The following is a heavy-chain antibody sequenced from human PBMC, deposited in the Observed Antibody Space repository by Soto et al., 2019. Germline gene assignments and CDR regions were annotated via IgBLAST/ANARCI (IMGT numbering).Heavy chain of an antibody. CDR3: ARRARPDFYYMDG. V-gene: IGHV3-64*01. CDR1: GFTPSGYA. CDR2: ISSNGVGT. J-gene: IGHJ6*03. D-gene: IGHD6-6*01. Sequence: EVQLAESGGGLAQPGGSLRLSCAASGFTPSGYAMDWVRQAPGKGLEYVSGISSNGVGTYYANSVQGRFTISRDNSKNTVYLQMGSLRPEDMAVYYCARRARPDFYYMDGWGKGTTVTVSS.